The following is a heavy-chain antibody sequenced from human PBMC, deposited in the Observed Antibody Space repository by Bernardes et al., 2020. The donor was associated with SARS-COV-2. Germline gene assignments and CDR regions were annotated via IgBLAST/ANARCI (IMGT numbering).Heavy chain of an antibody. J-gene: IGHJ6*02. Sequence: SVKVSCKASGGTFSSYAISWVRQAPGQGLEWMGGIIPIFGTANYAQKFQGRVTITADESTSTAYMELRSLRSEDTAVYYCASYPYDYELYYYYYYGMDVWGQGTTVTVSS. D-gene: IGHD5-12*01. V-gene: IGHV1-69*13. CDR2: IIPIFGTA. CDR1: GGTFSSYA. CDR3: ASYPYDYELYYYYYYGMDV.